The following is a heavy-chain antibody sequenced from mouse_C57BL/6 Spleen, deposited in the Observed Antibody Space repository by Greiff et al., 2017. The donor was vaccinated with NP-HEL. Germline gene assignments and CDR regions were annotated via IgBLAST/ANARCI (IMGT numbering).Heavy chain of an antibody. D-gene: IGHD1-1*01. V-gene: IGHV14-4*01. J-gene: IGHJ3*01. CDR3: TTRTDGYWFAY. Sequence: VHVKQSGAELVRPGASVKLSCTASGFNIKDDYMHWVKQRPEQGLEWIGWIDPENGDTEYASKFQGKATITADTSSNTAYLQLSSLTSEDTAVYYCTTRTDGYWFAYWGQGTLVTVSA. CDR1: GFNIKDDY. CDR2: IDPENGDT.